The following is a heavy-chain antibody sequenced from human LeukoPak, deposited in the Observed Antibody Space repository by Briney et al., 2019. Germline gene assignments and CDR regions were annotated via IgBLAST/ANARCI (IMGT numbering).Heavy chain of an antibody. CDR1: GFTFSTYW. CDR2: IKQDGSEK. V-gene: IGHV3-7*01. Sequence: PGGSLRLSCAASGFTFSTYWMSWVRQAPGKGLEWVANIKQDGSEKYYVDSVKGRSTISRGNAKNLLYLQMDSLRDEDAAVYYCARDKIVGATLFDYWGQGTLVTVSS. J-gene: IGHJ4*02. D-gene: IGHD1-26*01. CDR3: ARDKIVGATLFDY.